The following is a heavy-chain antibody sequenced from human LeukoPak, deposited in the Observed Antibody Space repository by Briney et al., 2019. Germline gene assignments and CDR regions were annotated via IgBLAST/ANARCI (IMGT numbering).Heavy chain of an antibody. J-gene: IGHJ4*02. CDR1: GFTFSSYA. CDR2: IYRGGST. D-gene: IGHD6-13*01. V-gene: IGHV3-53*01. CDR3: ARDRGAAAGN. Sequence: PGGSLRLSCAASGFTFSSYAMSWVRQAPGKGLEWVSVIYRGGSTYYADSVKGRFTMSRDNSKNTVHLQMDSLRAEDTAVYYCARDRGAAAGNWGQGTLVTVSS.